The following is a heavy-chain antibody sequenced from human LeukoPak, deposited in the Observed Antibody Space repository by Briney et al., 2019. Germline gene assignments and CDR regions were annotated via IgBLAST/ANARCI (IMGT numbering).Heavy chain of an antibody. CDR2: MNPNSGNT. CDR3: ARDPISAAAAYYFDY. V-gene: IGHV1-8*01. Sequence: ASVKVSCKASGYTFTSYDINRVRQATGQGLEWMGWMNPNSGNTGYAQKFQGRVTMTRDTSTSTVYMELSSLRSEDTAVYYCARDPISAAAAYYFDYWGQGTLVTVSS. CDR1: GYTFTSYD. J-gene: IGHJ4*02. D-gene: IGHD6-13*01.